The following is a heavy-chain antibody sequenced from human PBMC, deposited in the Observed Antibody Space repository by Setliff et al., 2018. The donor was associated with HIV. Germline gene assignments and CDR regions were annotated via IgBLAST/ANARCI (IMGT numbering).Heavy chain of an antibody. J-gene: IGHJ4*02. CDR1: GYTFTSND. CDR3: ARGLKEGWEVHFDY. CDR2: MNPDSGNT. V-gene: IGHV1-8*02. Sequence: ASVKVSCKASGYTFTSNDVYWARQATGQGLEWMGWMNPDSGNTGYAQKFQGRVTLTRNTSLTTAYMELSSLRSDDTAVYYCARGLKEGWEVHFDYWGQGTLVTVSS. D-gene: IGHD1-26*01.